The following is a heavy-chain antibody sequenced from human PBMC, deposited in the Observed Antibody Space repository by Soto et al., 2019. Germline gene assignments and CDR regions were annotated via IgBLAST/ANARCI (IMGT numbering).Heavy chain of an antibody. CDR1: GYTFTSYG. Sequence: ASVKVSCKASGYTFTSYGISWVRQAPGQGLEWMGWISAYNGNTNYAQKLQGRVTMTTDTSTSTAYMELRSLRSDDTAVYYCARTVLRYFDWLEDAFDIWGQGTMVTVSS. D-gene: IGHD3-9*01. J-gene: IGHJ3*02. CDR2: ISAYNGNT. V-gene: IGHV1-18*01. CDR3: ARTVLRYFDWLEDAFDI.